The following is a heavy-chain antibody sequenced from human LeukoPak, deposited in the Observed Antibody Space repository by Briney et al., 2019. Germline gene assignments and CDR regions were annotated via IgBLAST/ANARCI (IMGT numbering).Heavy chain of an antibody. CDR2: ITSSSSYI. Sequence: GGSLRLSCAASELMFSSNWIHWVRQAPGTGLVWVSSITSSSSYIYYADSVKGRFTISRDNAKNSLYLQMNSLRAEDTAVYYCARGRSGWYHNFDYWGQGTLVTVSS. D-gene: IGHD6-19*01. CDR3: ARGRSGWYHNFDY. V-gene: IGHV3-21*01. CDR1: ELMFSSNW. J-gene: IGHJ4*02.